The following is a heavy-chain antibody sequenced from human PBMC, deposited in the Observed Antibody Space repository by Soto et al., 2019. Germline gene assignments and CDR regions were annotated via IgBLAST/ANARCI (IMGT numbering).Heavy chain of an antibody. D-gene: IGHD3-10*01. Sequence: QVQLVQSGAEVKKPGSSVKVSCTASGGTFSSYTISWVRQAPGQGLEWMGRIIPILGIANYAQKFQGSVTITADKSTSTAYMELSSLRSEDTAVYYCARGHYYGSGSYYPPDAFDIWGQGTMVTVAS. V-gene: IGHV1-69*02. CDR3: ARGHYYGSGSYYPPDAFDI. J-gene: IGHJ3*02. CDR1: GGTFSSYT. CDR2: IIPILGIA.